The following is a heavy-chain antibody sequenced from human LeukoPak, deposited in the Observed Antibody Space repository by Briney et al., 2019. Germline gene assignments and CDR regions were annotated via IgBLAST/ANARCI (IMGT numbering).Heavy chain of an antibody. Sequence: GMSLRLSCAASGFAFSSCGMHWVRQAPGKGLEWVAVIWYDGSNKYYADSVKGRFTISRDNSKNTLYLQMNNLRAEDTAVYYCARGRSGSPASYFDYWGQGTLVTVSS. CDR2: IWYDGSNK. D-gene: IGHD6-19*01. J-gene: IGHJ4*02. V-gene: IGHV3-33*08. CDR1: GFAFSSCG. CDR3: ARGRSGSPASYFDY.